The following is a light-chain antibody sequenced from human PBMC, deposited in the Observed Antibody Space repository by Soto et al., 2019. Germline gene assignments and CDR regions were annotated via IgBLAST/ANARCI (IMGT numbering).Light chain of an antibody. J-gene: IGKJ2*01. CDR1: QSISSW. Sequence: DIQMPQSPSTLSASVGDRVTITCRASQSISSWLAWYQQKSGKAPKLLIYDASRLESGVPSRFSGSGSGTEFTLTISSLEPDDFAVYYCKQHNSYAPTFGQGTKLEIK. CDR3: KQHNSYAPT. V-gene: IGKV1-5*01. CDR2: DAS.